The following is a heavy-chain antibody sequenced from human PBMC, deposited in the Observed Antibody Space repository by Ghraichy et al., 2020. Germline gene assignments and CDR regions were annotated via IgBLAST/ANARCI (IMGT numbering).Heavy chain of an antibody. V-gene: IGHV4-59*01. J-gene: IGHJ3*02. Sequence: GSLRLSCTVSGGSISSYYWSWIRQPPGKGLEWIGYIYYSGSTNYNPSLKSRVTISVDTSKNQFSLKLSSVTAADTAVYYCARSSSLYDFWSGPRAFDIWGQGTMVTVSS. D-gene: IGHD3-3*01. CDR3: ARSSSLYDFWSGPRAFDI. CDR2: IYYSGST. CDR1: GGSISSYY.